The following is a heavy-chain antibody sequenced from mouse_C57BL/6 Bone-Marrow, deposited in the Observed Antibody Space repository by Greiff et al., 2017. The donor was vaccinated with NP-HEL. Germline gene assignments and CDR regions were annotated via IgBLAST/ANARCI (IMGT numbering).Heavy chain of an antibody. CDR3: ARQSGAYSFDY. V-gene: IGHV5-6*01. D-gene: IGHD2-12*01. J-gene: IGHJ2*01. CDR1: GFTFSSYG. CDR2: ISIGGSYT. Sequence: EVKLMESGGDLVKPGGSLKLSCAASGFTFSSYGMSWVRQTPDKRLEWVATISIGGSYTYYPDSVKGRFTISRDNAKNTLYLQMSSLKSEDTAMYYCARQSGAYSFDYWGQGTTLTVSS.